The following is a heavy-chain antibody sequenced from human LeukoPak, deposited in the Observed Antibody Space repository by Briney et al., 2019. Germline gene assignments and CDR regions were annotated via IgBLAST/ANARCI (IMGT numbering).Heavy chain of an antibody. Sequence: PSETLSLTCAVSGASMSSSGYYWGWIRQPPGKGLEWIGSMHYSGNTYYNPSLKSRVTTSVDMSKNQFSLKLSSVTAADTAVYYCARHQPYSNSWYYYGMDVWGQGTTVTVSS. CDR3: ARHQPYSNSWYYYGMDV. J-gene: IGHJ6*02. D-gene: IGHD6-13*01. CDR2: MHYSGNT. V-gene: IGHV4-39*01. CDR1: GASMSSSGYY.